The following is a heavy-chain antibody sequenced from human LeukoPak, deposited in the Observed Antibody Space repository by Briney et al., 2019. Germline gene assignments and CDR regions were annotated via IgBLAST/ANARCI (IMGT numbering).Heavy chain of an antibody. CDR3: ARILYSSSSGYYYMDV. J-gene: IGHJ6*03. V-gene: IGHV2-70*11. CDR1: GFSLGTSGMC. Sequence: SGPALVKPTQTLTLTCTFSGFSLGTSGMCVSWIRQPPGKALEWLARIDWDDDKYYSTSLKTRLTISKDTSKNQVVLTMTNMDPVDTATYYCARILYSSSSGYYYMDVWGKGTTVTVSS. CDR2: IDWDDDK. D-gene: IGHD6-13*01.